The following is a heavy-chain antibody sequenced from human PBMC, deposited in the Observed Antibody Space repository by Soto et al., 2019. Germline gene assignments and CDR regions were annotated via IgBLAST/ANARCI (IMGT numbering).Heavy chain of an antibody. Sequence: QLQLQESGPGLVKPSETLSLTCTVSGGSISSSSYYWGWIRQPPGKGLEWIGSIYYSGSTYYNPSLKSRVTISVDTSKNQFSLKLSSVTAADTAVYYCARRHDIVVVVAAYDAFDIWGQGTMVTVSS. D-gene: IGHD2-15*01. CDR1: GGSISSSSYY. CDR2: IYYSGST. J-gene: IGHJ3*02. V-gene: IGHV4-39*01. CDR3: ARRHDIVVVVAAYDAFDI.